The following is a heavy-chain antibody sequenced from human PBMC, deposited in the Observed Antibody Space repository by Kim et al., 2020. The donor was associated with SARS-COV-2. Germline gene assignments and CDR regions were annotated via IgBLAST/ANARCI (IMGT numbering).Heavy chain of an antibody. D-gene: IGHD2-15*01. CDR2: INSDGSST. CDR1: GFTFSSYW. V-gene: IGHV3-74*01. J-gene: IGHJ6*02. Sequence: GGSLRLSCAASGFTFSSYWMHWVRQAPGKGLVWVSRINSDGSSTSYADSVKGRFTISRDNAKNTLYLQMNSLRAEDTAVYYCARDLGAWWPLVGKIYYYGMDVWGQGTTVTVSS. CDR3: ARDLGAWWPLVGKIYYYGMDV.